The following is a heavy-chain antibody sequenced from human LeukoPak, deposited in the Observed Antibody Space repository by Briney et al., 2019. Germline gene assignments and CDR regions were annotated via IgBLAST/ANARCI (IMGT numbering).Heavy chain of an antibody. CDR1: GYTFIDSY. J-gene: IGHJ4*02. Sequence: ASVKVSCKSSGYTFIDSYIHWVRQAPGQGLEWMGWIKPNGGGTQYAQKFQDRVTMTRDTSVSSTYMELSGLRSDGTAVYYCAREKPAVPGTYFDYWGQGSLVTVSS. CDR3: AREKPAVPGTYFDY. V-gene: IGHV1-2*02. D-gene: IGHD6-19*01. CDR2: IKPNGGGT.